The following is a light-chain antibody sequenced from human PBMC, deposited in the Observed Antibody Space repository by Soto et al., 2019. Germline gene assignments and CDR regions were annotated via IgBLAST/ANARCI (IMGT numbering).Light chain of an antibody. CDR1: QSVLYSSNNKNC. J-gene: IGKJ1*01. Sequence: DIVMTQSPDSLAVSLGERATINCKASQSVLYSSNNKNCLAWYQQRPGQPPKLLIYWASTRESGVPDRFSGRGSGTDFTLTISSLQAEDVAVYYCQQYCSARTFGRGTKVELK. CDR3: QQYCSART. CDR2: WAS. V-gene: IGKV4-1*01.